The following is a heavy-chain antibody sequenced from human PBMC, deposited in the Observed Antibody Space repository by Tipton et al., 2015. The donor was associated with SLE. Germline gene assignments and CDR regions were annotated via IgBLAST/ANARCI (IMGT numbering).Heavy chain of an antibody. J-gene: IGHJ3*01. CDR1: GFTFRNYE. V-gene: IGHV3-48*03. CDR3: ARDRAADAFDL. CDR2: ISGSGTTK. Sequence: SLRLSCEASGFTFRNYEMNWVRQAPGKGLEWVSYISGSGTTKYYADSVTARFTISRDNARNSVYLQMNTLRAEDTAVYYCARDRAADAFDLWGQGTTLTVSS.